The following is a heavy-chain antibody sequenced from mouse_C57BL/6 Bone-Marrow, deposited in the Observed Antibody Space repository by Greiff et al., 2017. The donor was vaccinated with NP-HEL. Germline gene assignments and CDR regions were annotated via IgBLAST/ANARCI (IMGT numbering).Heavy chain of an antibody. CDR2: IYPRSGNT. D-gene: IGHD3-2*02. CDR3: ARRSGYAMDY. CDR1: GYTFTSYG. Sequence: VQLQQSGAELARPGASVKLSCKASGYTFTSYGISWVKQRTGQGLEWIGEIYPRSGNTFYNEKVTGKATLTADKSSSTAYMELRSLTSEDSAVYFCARRSGYAMDYWGQGTSVTVSS. J-gene: IGHJ4*01. V-gene: IGHV1-81*01.